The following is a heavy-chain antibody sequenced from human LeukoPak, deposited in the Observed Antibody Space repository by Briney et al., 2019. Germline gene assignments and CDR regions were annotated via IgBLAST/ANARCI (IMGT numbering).Heavy chain of an antibody. Sequence: GASVKVSCKVSGYTLTELSMHWVRQAPGKGLEWMGGFDPEDGETIYAQKFQGRVTMTEDTSTDTAYMELSSLRSEDTAVYYCATGPAGDYGGNWFDPWGQGTLVTVSS. J-gene: IGHJ5*02. D-gene: IGHD4-23*01. V-gene: IGHV1-24*01. CDR1: GYTLTELS. CDR2: FDPEDGET. CDR3: ATGPAGDYGGNWFDP.